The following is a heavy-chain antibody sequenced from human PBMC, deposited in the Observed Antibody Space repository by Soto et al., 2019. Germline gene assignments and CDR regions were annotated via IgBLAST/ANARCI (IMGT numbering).Heavy chain of an antibody. CDR2: INPSAGST. J-gene: IGHJ4*02. CDR1: GYTFTSYY. D-gene: IGHD6-13*01. V-gene: IGHV1-46*01. CDR3: ARDLGPQYSSPDY. Sequence: ASVKVSCKASGYTFTSYYMHWVRQAPGQGLGWMGIINPSAGSTSYAQKFQGRVTMTRDTSTSTVYMELSSLRSEDTAVYYCARDLGPQYSSPDYWGQGTLVTVSS.